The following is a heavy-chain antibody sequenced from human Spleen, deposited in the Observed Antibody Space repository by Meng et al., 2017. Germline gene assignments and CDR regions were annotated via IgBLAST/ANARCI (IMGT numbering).Heavy chain of an antibody. D-gene: IGHD5-18*01. CDR3: ARVGYGPVGGDY. J-gene: IGHJ4*02. CDR2: INHSGST. Sequence: QGPLQQWGAGLLKPSETLSLTCVVSGGSFSDYYWSWIRQPPGKGLEWIGEINHSGSTNYNPSLESRATISVDTSQNNLSLKLSSVTAADSAVYYCARVGYGPVGGDYWGQGTLVTASS. V-gene: IGHV4-34*01. CDR1: GGSFSDYY.